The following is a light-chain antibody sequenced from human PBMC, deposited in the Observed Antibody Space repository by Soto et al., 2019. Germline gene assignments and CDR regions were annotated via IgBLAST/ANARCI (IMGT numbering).Light chain of an antibody. CDR2: EGS. Sequence: QSALTQPASVSGSPGQSITISCTGTSSDVGSDNLVSWYQQHPGKAPKLMIYEGSKRPSGVSNRFSGSKSGYTASLTISGLQAEDEADYYCCSYAGSSTAIFGGGTKVTVL. V-gene: IGLV2-23*01. CDR1: SSDVGSDNL. CDR3: CSYAGSSTAI. J-gene: IGLJ2*01.